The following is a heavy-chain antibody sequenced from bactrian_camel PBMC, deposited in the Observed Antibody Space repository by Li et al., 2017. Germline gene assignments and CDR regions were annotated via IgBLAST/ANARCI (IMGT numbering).Heavy chain of an antibody. V-gene: IGHV3S53*01. CDR2: LDNDGST. CDR1: GFGFHPEHD. D-gene: IGHD5*01. J-gene: IGHJ4*01. Sequence: HVQLVESGGGSVQAGGSLRLSCTASGFGFHPEHDMGWFRQAPEKEREGVAALDNDGSTSYRDSVKGRFTISRDNAKNTLFLQMDNLRTEDSGVYYCAEDSVGWVLGNRWGQGTQVTVS. CDR3: AEDSVGWVLGNR.